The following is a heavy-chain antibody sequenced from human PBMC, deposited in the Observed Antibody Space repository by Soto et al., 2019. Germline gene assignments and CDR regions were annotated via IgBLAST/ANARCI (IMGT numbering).Heavy chain of an antibody. CDR2: IIPIIGTT. CDR1: GGTFSIYA. D-gene: IGHD6-19*01. J-gene: IGHJ4*02. Sequence: GASVKVSCKASGGTFSIYAISWVRQAPGQGLEWMGGIIPIIGTTNYAQKFQGRVTMTADASTSTAYMELSSLRSEDTAVYYCARNMPAGRDYFDYWGQGTLVTVSS. CDR3: ARNMPAGRDYFDY. V-gene: IGHV1-69*13.